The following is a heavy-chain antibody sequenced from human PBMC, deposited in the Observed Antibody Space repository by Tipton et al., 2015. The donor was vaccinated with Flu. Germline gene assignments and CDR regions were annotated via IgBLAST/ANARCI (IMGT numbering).Heavy chain of an antibody. V-gene: IGHV3-7*03. D-gene: IGHD2-2*01. CDR2: INQDGTVK. CDR1: GFTFSSYW. CDR3: AKRGYCSSPTSTCSGGFDP. Sequence: GSLRLSCVDSGFTFSSYWMTWVRQAPGKGLEWVANINQDGTVKYYVDSVKGRFTISRDNAKNSLYLQMNSLRAEDTAVYYCAKRGYCSSPTSTCSGGFDPWGQGTLVTVSS. J-gene: IGHJ5*02.